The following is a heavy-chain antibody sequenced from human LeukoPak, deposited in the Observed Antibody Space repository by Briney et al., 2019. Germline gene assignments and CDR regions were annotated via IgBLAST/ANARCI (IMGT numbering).Heavy chain of an antibody. CDR2: IYYSGST. J-gene: IGHJ4*02. Sequence: PSETLSLTWTISGXSISSYYRSWVRQPPGKGLEWIGYIYYSGSTNYNPSLKSRVTISVDTSKNQFSLKLSSVTAADTAVYYCARGYDSSAYYFFDYWGQGTLVTVSS. CDR3: ARGYDSSAYYFFDY. CDR1: GXSISSYY. D-gene: IGHD3-22*01. V-gene: IGHV4-59*01.